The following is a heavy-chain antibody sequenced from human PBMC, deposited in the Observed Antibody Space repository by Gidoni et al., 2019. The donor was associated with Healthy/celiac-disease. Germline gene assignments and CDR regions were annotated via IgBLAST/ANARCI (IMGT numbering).Heavy chain of an antibody. D-gene: IGHD6-13*01. CDR3: ARDLAAAGHYYGMDV. Sequence: QVQLQASGPGLVKPSETLSLTCTVSGGSISSYYWSWIRQPPGKGLEWIGYIYYSGRTNYNPSLKSRVTISVDTSKNQFSLKLSSVTAADTAVYYCARDLAAAGHYYGMDVWGKGTTVTVSS. J-gene: IGHJ6*04. CDR1: GGSISSYY. CDR2: IYYSGRT. V-gene: IGHV4-59*01.